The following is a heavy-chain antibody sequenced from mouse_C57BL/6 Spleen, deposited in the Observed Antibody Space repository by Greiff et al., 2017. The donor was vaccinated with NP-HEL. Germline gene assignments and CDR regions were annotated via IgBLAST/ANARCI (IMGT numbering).Heavy chain of an antibody. CDR1: GFTFSSYT. D-gene: IGHD1-1*01. Sequence: DVHLVESGGGLVKPGGSLKLSCAASGFTFSSYTMSWVRQTPEQRLEWVATISGGGGNTYYPDSVKGRFTISRDNAKNTLYLQLRRLRSKDTAVYYCARQHYYGSSYAMDYWGQGTSVTVSA. J-gene: IGHJ4*01. CDR3: ARQHYYGSSYAMDY. CDR2: ISGGGGNT. V-gene: IGHV5-9*04.